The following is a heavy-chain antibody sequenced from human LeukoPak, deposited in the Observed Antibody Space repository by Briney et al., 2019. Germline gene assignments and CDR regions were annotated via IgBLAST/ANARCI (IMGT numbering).Heavy chain of an antibody. CDR2: IKQDGSEK. CDR3: ARGHSSSPNWFDP. D-gene: IGHD6-13*01. Sequence: GGSLRLSCAASGFTFSSYWMHWVRQAPGKGLEWVASIKQDGSEKYYVDSVKGRFTISRDNAKNSLYLQMNSLRAEDTAVYYCARGHSSSPNWFDPWGQGTLVTVSS. J-gene: IGHJ5*02. CDR1: GFTFSSYW. V-gene: IGHV3-7*04.